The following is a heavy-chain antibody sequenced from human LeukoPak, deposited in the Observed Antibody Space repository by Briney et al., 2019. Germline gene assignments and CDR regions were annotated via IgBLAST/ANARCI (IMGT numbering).Heavy chain of an antibody. CDR3: AKTRISGWFLRNYGMDV. CDR1: GFTFSSYG. CDR2: ISYDGSNK. J-gene: IGHJ6*04. D-gene: IGHD6-19*01. V-gene: IGHV3-30*18. Sequence: GRSLRLSCAASGFTFSSYGMHWVRQAPGKGLEWVAVISYDGSNKYCADSVKGRFTISRDNSKNTLYLQMNSLRAEDTAVYYCAKTRISGWFLRNYGMDVWGKGTTVTVSS.